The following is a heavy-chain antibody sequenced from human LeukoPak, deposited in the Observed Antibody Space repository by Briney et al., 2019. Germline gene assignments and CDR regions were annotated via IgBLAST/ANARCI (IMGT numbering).Heavy chain of an antibody. D-gene: IGHD3-10*01. Sequence: SETLSLTCTVSGGSISSYYWSWIRQPPGKGLGRVGYIYYSGSTNYNPSLKRRATISVDTSKNQFSLKLSSVTAADTAVYYCARVPFPTHLHKHYGSGSYYYYYGMDVWGQGTTVTVSS. CDR2: IYYSGST. CDR3: ARVPFPTHLHKHYGSGSYYYYYGMDV. V-gene: IGHV4-59*01. J-gene: IGHJ6*02. CDR1: GGSISSYY.